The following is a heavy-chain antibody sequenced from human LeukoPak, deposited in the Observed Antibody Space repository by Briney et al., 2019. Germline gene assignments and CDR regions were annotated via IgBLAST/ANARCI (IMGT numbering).Heavy chain of an antibody. Sequence: ASVKVSCKASGYTFTSYGISWVRQAPGQGLEWMGWISAYNGNTNYAQKLQGRVTMTTDTSTSTASMELRSLRSDDTAVYYCARDQNIAGRPDYWGQGTLVTVSS. CDR2: ISAYNGNT. CDR3: ARDQNIAGRPDY. D-gene: IGHD6-6*01. V-gene: IGHV1-18*01. CDR1: GYTFTSYG. J-gene: IGHJ4*02.